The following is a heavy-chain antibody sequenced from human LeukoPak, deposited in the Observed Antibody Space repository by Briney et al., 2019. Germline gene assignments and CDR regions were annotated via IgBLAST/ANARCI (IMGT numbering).Heavy chain of an antibody. CDR2: ISGGADTT. V-gene: IGHV3-23*01. Sequence: GGSLRLSCAASGFSFSSYAMSWVRQAPGEGLEWVSAISGGADTTYYADSVKGRFTISRDNSKNTLYMQMNSLRAEDTAVYYCARVFTYYSYGMDVWGQGTTVTVSS. J-gene: IGHJ6*02. CDR1: GFSFSSYA. CDR3: ARVFTYYSYGMDV.